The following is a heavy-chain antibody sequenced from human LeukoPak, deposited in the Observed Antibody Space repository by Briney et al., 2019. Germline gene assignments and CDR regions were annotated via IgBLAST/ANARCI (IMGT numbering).Heavy chain of an antibody. V-gene: IGHV4-34*01. D-gene: IGHD3-22*01. J-gene: IGHJ4*02. CDR1: GGSFSGYY. Sequence: SETLSLTCGVYGGSFSGYYWSWIRQPPGKGLEWIGEINHSGSTNYNPSLKSRVTISVDTSKNQFSLKLSSVTAADAAVYYCARGNYYDSSGYYGYWGQGTLVTVSS. CDR3: ARGNYYDSSGYYGY. CDR2: INHSGST.